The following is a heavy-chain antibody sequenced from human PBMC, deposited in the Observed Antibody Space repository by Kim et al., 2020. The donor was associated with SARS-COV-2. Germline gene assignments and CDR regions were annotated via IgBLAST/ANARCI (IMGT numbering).Heavy chain of an antibody. J-gene: IGHJ4*02. CDR3: ARDLSLSRPGGFAY. V-gene: IGHV3-21*01. CDR2: ISRNSDYI. D-gene: IGHD3-10*01. CDR1: EFTFSRYS. Sequence: GGSLRLSCAASEFTFSRYSMNWVRQAPGKGLEWVSTISRNSDYIYYADSVEGRFTISRDNAKNSLYLQMNSLRADDTAMYYCARDLSLSRPGGFAYWGQGALVTDSS.